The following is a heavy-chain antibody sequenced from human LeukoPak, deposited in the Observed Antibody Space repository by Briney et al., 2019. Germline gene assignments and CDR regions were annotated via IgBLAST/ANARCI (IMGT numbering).Heavy chain of an antibody. J-gene: IGHJ6*03. Sequence: GGSLRLPCAASGFTFSSYAMNWVRQAPGKGLEWVSFISSSSSIIYYADSVRGRFTVSRDNANNSLFLQMNSLRAEDTAVYYCARDGVYGSGNDRYYYYYFMDVWGKGTTVTVSS. D-gene: IGHD3-10*01. V-gene: IGHV3-48*01. CDR3: ARDGVYGSGNDRYYYYYFMDV. CDR2: ISSSSSII. CDR1: GFTFSSYA.